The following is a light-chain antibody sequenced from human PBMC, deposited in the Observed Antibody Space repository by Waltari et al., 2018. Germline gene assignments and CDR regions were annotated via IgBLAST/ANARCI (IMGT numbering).Light chain of an antibody. CDR3: MQSTQWPRT. J-gene: IGKJ1*01. V-gene: IGKV2-30*02. CDR2: KVF. Sequence: DVVMTQSPLPLTVTLGQPASIPCRSSQSLIHSDGNPYLNWFQQRPGQSPRRLIYKVFNRESGVPDRFSGSGSGTDFTLKISRVEAEDVGFYYCMQSTQWPRTFGQGTKVQIK. CDR1: QSLIHSDGNPY.